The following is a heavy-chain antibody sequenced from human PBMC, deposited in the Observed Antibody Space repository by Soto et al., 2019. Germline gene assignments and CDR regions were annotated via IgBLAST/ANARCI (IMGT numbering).Heavy chain of an antibody. CDR2: ISSNGGST. Sequence: GGSLRLSCSASGFTFSSYALHWVRQAPGKGLEYVSAISSNGGSTYYADSVKGRFTISRDNSKNTLYLQMSSLRAEDTAVYYCVKDLDYDILTGYPALWGQGTQVTVSS. CDR1: GFTFSSYA. J-gene: IGHJ4*02. D-gene: IGHD3-9*01. CDR3: VKDLDYDILTGYPAL. V-gene: IGHV3-64D*06.